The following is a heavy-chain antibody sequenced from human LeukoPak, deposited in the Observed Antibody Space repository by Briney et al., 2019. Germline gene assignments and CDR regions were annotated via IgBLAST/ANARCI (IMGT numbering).Heavy chain of an antibody. CDR3: ARDYGDLPARVPYFDY. CDR2: ISSSSSMI. Sequence: SGGSLRLSCAASGFTFDDYGMNWVRQAPGKGLEWVSYISSSSSMIYYADSVKGRFTISRDNAKNSLYLQMKSLRDEDTAIYYCARDYGDLPARVPYFDYWGQGTLVTVSS. J-gene: IGHJ4*02. CDR1: GFTFDDYG. D-gene: IGHD4-17*01. V-gene: IGHV3-48*02.